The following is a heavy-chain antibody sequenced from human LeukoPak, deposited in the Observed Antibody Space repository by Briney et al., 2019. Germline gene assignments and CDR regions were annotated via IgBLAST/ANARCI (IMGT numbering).Heavy chain of an antibody. V-gene: IGHV3-30-3*01. CDR1: GLTFSSYA. J-gene: IGHJ4*02. CDR2: ISFDGTNK. CDR3: ARGYGGNSPPFDY. D-gene: IGHD4-23*01. Sequence: GGSLRLSCGASGLTFSSYAMHWVRQAPGKGLEWVALISFDGTNKFYADSVKGRFTISRDNAKNSLYLQMNSLRAEDTAVYYCARGYGGNSPPFDYWGQGTLVTVSS.